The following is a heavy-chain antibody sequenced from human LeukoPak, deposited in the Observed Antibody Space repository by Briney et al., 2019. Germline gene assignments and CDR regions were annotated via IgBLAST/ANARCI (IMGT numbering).Heavy chain of an antibody. CDR1: VYSLNAYY. J-gene: IGHJ4*02. CDR2: INPSSGGT. D-gene: IGHD4-11*01. V-gene: IGHV1-2*02. Sequence: GASVTVSCKASVYSLNAYYMHWVRQAPGQGLEWMGWINPSSGGTKYAQKFQGRVTMARDTSISTTYMELSRLTSDDTAVYYCARGLGLDYWGQGTLVTVSS. CDR3: ARGLGLDY.